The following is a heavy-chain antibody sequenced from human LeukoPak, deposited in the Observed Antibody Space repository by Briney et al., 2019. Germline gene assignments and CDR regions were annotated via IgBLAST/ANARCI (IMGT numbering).Heavy chain of an antibody. CDR1: GFTFSSYS. J-gene: IGHJ4*02. Sequence: GGSLRLSCAASGFTFSSYSMNWVRQAPGKGLEWVSSISSSSSYIYYADSVKGRFTISRDNAKNLLYLQMNSLRAEDTAVYYCARDKGGVRLGELSNDYWGQGTLVTVSS. CDR3: ARDKGGVRLGELSNDY. D-gene: IGHD3-16*02. V-gene: IGHV3-21*01. CDR2: ISSSSSYI.